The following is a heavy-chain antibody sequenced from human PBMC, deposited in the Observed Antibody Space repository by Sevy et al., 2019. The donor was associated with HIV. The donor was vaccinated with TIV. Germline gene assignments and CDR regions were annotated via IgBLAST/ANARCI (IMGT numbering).Heavy chain of an antibody. CDR3: TTVAQFTAFDI. J-gene: IGHJ3*02. V-gene: IGHV3-15*01. CDR1: GFTFSNAW. CDR2: IKSKTDDGTT. Sequence: GGSLRLSCAASGFTFSNAWMSWVRQAPGKGLEWVGRIKSKTDDGTTDYAAPVKGRFTISRDDSKNTLYLQMNSLKTEDTAVYYCTTVAQFTAFDIWGQGTMVTVSS.